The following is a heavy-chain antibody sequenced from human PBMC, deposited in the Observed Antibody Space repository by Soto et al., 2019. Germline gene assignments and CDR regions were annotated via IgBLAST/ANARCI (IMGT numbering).Heavy chain of an antibody. D-gene: IGHD4-17*01. Sequence: GGSLRLSCAASGFTFDDYAMHWVRQAPGKGLEWVSGISWNSGSIGYADSVKGRFTISRDNAKNSLYLQMNSLRAEDTALYYCAKDLQNYGDYGGGFDYWGQGTLVTVSS. CDR2: ISWNSGSI. V-gene: IGHV3-9*01. J-gene: IGHJ4*02. CDR3: AKDLQNYGDYGGGFDY. CDR1: GFTFDDYA.